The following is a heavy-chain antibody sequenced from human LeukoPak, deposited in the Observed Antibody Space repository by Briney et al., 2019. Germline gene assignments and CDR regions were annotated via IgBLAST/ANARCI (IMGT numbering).Heavy chain of an antibody. CDR3: AKAACGGSCYSVPNWFDP. J-gene: IGHJ5*02. Sequence: PGGSLRLSCAASGFTFSSYAMSWVRQAPGKGLEWVSAISGSGGSTYYADSVKGRFTISRDNSKNTLYLQMNSLRAEDTAVYYCAKAACGGSCYSVPNWFDPWGQGTLVTVSS. CDR1: GFTFSSYA. CDR2: ISGSGGST. V-gene: IGHV3-23*01. D-gene: IGHD2-15*01.